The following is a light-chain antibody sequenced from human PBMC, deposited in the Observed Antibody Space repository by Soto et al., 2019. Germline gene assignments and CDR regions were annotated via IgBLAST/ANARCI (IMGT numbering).Light chain of an antibody. CDR3: QHYASSPLT. V-gene: IGKV3-20*01. J-gene: IGKJ4*01. CDR1: QIVSSNY. CDR2: GAS. Sequence: EIVLMQSPGTLSLSPGDRATLSCRASQIVSSNYLAWYQQKLGQAPRLLIYGASIRATGIPDRFSGSGSGTDFTLTISRLEPEDFAVYYCQHYASSPLTFGGGTKVEIK.